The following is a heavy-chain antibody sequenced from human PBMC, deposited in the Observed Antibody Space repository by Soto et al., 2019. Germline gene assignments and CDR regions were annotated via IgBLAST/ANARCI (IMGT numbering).Heavy chain of an antibody. CDR2: INPSGGST. CDR3: ARVGQWADAFEL. V-gene: IGHV1-46*03. Sequence: QVQLVQSGAEVKKPGASVRVSGKASGYTFTTYFMHWVRQAPGQGLEWMGIINPSGGSTTYALTIQGRVTLTRDTATSTIYMELSSLRSEDTAVYYCARVGQWADAFELWGLGTMVTVSS. D-gene: IGHD1-26*01. J-gene: IGHJ3*01. CDR1: GYTFTTYF.